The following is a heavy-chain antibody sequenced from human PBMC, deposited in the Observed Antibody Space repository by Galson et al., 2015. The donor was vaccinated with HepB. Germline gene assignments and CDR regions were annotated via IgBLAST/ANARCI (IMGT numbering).Heavy chain of an antibody. J-gene: IGHJ6*02. CDR1: GDTLTKLS. Sequence: SVKVSCKVSGDTLTKLSIYWVRQAPGKGLQWMARFDPGDGEIYAQKFQGRVTMTEDTPTDTAYMELSSLRSEDTAVYYCATVAHSTIFGVGIDTVRSPDYGMDVWGQGTTVSVSS. D-gene: IGHD3-3*01. CDR3: ATVAHSTIFGVGIDTVRSPDYGMDV. CDR2: FDPGDGEI. V-gene: IGHV1-24*01.